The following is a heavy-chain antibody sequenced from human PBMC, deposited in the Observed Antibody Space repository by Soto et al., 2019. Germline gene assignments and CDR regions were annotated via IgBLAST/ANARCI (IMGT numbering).Heavy chain of an antibody. CDR1: GFTFSSYG. CDR2: IWYDGSNK. D-gene: IGHD3-16*02. J-gene: IGHJ4*02. CDR3: ARESASTFGGVIVPIDY. V-gene: IGHV3-33*01. Sequence: GSLRLSCAASGFTFSSYGMHWVRQAPGKGLEWVAVIWYDGSNKYYADSVKGRFTISRDNSKNTLYLQMNSLRAEDTAVYYCARESASTFGGVIVPIDYWGQGTLVTVSS.